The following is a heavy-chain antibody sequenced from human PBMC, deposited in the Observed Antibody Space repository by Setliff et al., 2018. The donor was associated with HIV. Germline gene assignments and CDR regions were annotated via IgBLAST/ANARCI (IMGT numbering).Heavy chain of an antibody. CDR3: ARDSGGYNYGFAVGSFDY. Sequence: TLSLTCTVSGGSISSGGYYWSWIRQHPGKGLEWIGYIYYSGSTNYNPSLKSRITISIDTSKSQFSLKLTSVAAADTAVYYCARDSGGYNYGFAVGSFDYWGQGALVTVSS. V-gene: IGHV4-61*08. J-gene: IGHJ4*02. CDR1: GGSISSGGYY. D-gene: IGHD5-18*01. CDR2: IYYSGST.